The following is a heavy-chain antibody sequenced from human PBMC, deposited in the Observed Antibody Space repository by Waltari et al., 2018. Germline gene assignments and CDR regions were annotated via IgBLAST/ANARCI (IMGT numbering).Heavy chain of an antibody. CDR2: INTSGST. CDR1: GGSFSGYY. Sequence: QVQLQQWGAGLLKPSETLSLTCVVYGGSFSGYYWSWVRQPPGKGLEWIGEINTSGSTNYNPSLKSGITIAVDTSNQFSLKLSSVTAADTAVYYCARGPPGYSSGWYGLDVWGQGTTVTVSS. J-gene: IGHJ6*02. D-gene: IGHD6-19*01. V-gene: IGHV4-34*01. CDR3: ARGPPGYSSGWYGLDV.